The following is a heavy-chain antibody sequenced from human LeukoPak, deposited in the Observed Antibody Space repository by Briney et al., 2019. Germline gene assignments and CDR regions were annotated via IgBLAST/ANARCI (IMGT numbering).Heavy chain of an antibody. CDR1: GYTFTSYY. D-gene: IGHD3-3*01. J-gene: IGHJ3*02. CDR3: ARADTYYDFWSGYREDAFDI. CDR2: INPSGGST. V-gene: IGHV1-46*01. Sequence: ASVKVSCKASGYTFTSYYMHWVRQAPGQGLEWMGIINPSGGSTSYAQKFQGRVTMTRDTSTSTVYMELSSLRSEDTAVYYCARADTYYDFWSGYREDAFDIWGQGTMVTVSS.